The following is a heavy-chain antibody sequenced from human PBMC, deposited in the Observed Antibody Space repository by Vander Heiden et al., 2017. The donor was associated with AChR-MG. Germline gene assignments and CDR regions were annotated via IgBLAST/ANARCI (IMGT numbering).Heavy chain of an antibody. D-gene: IGHD4-17*01. V-gene: IGHV3-15*01. J-gene: IGHJ4*02. CDR2: IKSKTDGGTT. Sequence: EVQLVESGGGLVKPGGSFRLSCAASGFTFSTAGMSWVRQAPRKGLEWVGRIKSKTDGGTTDYAAPVKGRFTISRDDSKNTLYLQMNSLKTEDTAVYYCTTEGMTTVTSTAFDYWGQGTLVTVSS. CDR3: TTEGMTTVTSTAFDY. CDR1: GFTFSTAG.